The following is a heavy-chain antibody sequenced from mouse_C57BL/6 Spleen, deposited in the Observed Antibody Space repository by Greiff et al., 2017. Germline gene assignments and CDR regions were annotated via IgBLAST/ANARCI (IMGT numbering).Heavy chain of an antibody. CDR2: ITYDGSN. D-gene: IGHD1-1*01. J-gene: IGHJ2*01. CDR3: SREEDILRFDY. V-gene: IGHV3-6*01. CDR1: GYSITSGYY. Sequence: EVKLVEPGPGLVKPSQSLSLTCSVSGYSITSGYYWNWIRQFPGNNLEWMGNITYDGSNNYNPSLKNQTTITRDTSTNQFFLKLNSVSTEDTATEYCSREEDILRFDYWGQGTTLTVSS.